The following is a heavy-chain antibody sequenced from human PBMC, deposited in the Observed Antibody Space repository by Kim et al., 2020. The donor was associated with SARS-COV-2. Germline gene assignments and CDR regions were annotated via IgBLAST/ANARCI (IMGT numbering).Heavy chain of an antibody. V-gene: IGHV4-34*01. CDR3: ARGLHVLRFLGFDY. Sequence: SETLSLTCAVYGGSFSGYYWSWIRQPPGKGLEWIGEINHSGSTNYNPSLKSRVTISVDTSKNQFSLKLSSVTAADTAVYYCARGLHVLRFLGFDYWGQGTLVTVSS. D-gene: IGHD3-3*01. CDR2: INHSGST. CDR1: GGSFSGYY. J-gene: IGHJ4*02.